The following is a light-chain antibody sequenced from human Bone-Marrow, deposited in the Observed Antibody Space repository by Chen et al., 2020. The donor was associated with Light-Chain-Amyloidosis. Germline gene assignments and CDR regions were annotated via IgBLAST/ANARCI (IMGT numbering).Light chain of an antibody. V-gene: IGLV3-21*02. CDR1: NIGSTS. Sequence: SYVLTQPSSVSVAPGQTATIACGGNNIGSTSVHWYQQTPGQAPLLVVYDDSDRPSGLPERWSGSNAENTATLTISRVEAGDEADYYCQVWDRSSDRPVFGGGTKLTVL. CDR2: DDS. CDR3: QVWDRSSDRPV. J-gene: IGLJ3*02.